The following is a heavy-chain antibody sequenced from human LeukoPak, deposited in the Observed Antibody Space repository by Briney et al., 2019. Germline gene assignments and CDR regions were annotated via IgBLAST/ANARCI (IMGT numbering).Heavy chain of an antibody. Sequence: SVKVSCKASGGTFSSYAISWVRQAPGQGLEWMGRIIPILGIANYAQKFQGRVTITADKSTGTAYMELSSLRSEDTAVYYCARAAAGTGPIDYWGQGTLVTVSS. CDR3: ARAAAGTGPIDY. J-gene: IGHJ4*02. CDR2: IIPILGIA. CDR1: GGTFSSYA. V-gene: IGHV1-69*04. D-gene: IGHD6-13*01.